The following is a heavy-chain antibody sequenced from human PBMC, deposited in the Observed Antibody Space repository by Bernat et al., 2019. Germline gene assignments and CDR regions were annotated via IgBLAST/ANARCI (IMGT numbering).Heavy chain of an antibody. V-gene: IGHV3-23*04. CDR2: ISGSGGST. J-gene: IGHJ3*02. D-gene: IGHD2-15*01. CDR1: GFTFSSYA. Sequence: EMQLVESGGGLVQPGGSLRLSCAASGFTFSSYAMSWVRQAPGKGLEWVSAISGSGGSTYYADSVKGRFTISRDNSKNTLYLQMNSLRAEDTAVYYCAKDRIYCSGGSCYSDAFDIWGQGTMVTVSS. CDR3: AKDRIYCSGGSCYSDAFDI.